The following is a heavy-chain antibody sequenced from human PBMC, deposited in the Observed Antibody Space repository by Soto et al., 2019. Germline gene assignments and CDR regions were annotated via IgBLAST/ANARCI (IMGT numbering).Heavy chain of an antibody. D-gene: IGHD6-19*01. CDR2: IYYNGDT. Sequence: SETLSLTCTVSGASISSFYWSWIRQPPGRGLEWIGYIYYNGDTNYSPSLKSRVTISVDTSKNQFSLKLSSVTAADTAVYYSARNRDGAVAGYYYYYLDVWGKGTTVTVSS. CDR3: ARNRDGAVAGYYYYYLDV. CDR1: GASISSFY. J-gene: IGHJ6*03. V-gene: IGHV4-59*01.